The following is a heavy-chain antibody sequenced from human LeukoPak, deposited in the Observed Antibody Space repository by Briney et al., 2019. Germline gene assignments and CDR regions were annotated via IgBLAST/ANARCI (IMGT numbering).Heavy chain of an antibody. J-gene: IGHJ6*02. Sequence: ASVKVSCKASGYTFTGYYMHWVRQAPGQGLEWMGWINPNSGGTNYAQKFQGRVTMTRDTSISTAYMELSRLRSDDTAVYYCARDSAEHYYYYYGLDVWGQGTTVTVSS. CDR2: INPNSGGT. V-gene: IGHV1-2*02. CDR1: GYTFTGYY. CDR3: ARDSAEHYYYYYGLDV.